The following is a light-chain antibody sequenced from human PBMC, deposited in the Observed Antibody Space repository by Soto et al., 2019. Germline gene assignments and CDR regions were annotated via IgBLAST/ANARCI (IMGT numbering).Light chain of an antibody. CDR2: GAS. CDR1: QDISSY. J-gene: IGKJ1*01. Sequence: DVQLTQSPSFLSASVGDRVTITCRASQDISSYLAWYQQTPGKAPKLLIYGASTLQSGVPSRFSGSGSGTEFTLTISSLQPDDCATYYCQQYHGSSGTFGQGTKVDIK. V-gene: IGKV1-9*01. CDR3: QQYHGSSGT.